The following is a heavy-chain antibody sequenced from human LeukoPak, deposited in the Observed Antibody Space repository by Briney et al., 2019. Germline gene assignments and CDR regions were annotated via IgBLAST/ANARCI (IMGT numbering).Heavy chain of an antibody. CDR2: ISYDGSNK. Sequence: GGSLRLSCAASGFTFSSYAMHWVRQAPGKGLEWVAVISYDGSNKYYADSVKGRFTVSRDTSKNTLFLQMNSLRVEDTAVYYCAKDPLNTVMVSPTFDCWGQGTLVTVSS. J-gene: IGHJ4*02. V-gene: IGHV3-30-3*01. CDR3: AKDPLNTVMVSPTFDC. CDR1: GFTFSSYA. D-gene: IGHD5-18*01.